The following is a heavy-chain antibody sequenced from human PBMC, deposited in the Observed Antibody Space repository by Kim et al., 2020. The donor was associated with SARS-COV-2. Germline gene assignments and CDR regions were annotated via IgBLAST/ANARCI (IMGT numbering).Heavy chain of an antibody. Sequence: YYANPVKGRFTITSDNAKNSLYLQMNSVRAEDTAVYYCAGGESCSSVIGNWGQGTLVTVSS. J-gene: IGHJ4*02. D-gene: IGHD6-6*01. CDR3: AGGESCSSVIGN. V-gene: IGHV3-21*01.